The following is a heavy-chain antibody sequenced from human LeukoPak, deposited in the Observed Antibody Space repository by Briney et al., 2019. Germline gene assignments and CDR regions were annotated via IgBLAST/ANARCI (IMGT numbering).Heavy chain of an antibody. CDR2: IKLDGTQK. J-gene: IGHJ4*02. V-gene: IGHV3-7*01. CDR1: GFTFRNYW. D-gene: IGHD3/OR15-3a*01. CDR3: TRDFWTDY. Sequence: PGGSLRLSCAASGFTFRNYWMSWIRQAPGRVLEWVANIKLDGTQKNYIQSVRGRFTISRDNARNFLYLQLSSLRAEDTAVYYCTRDFWTDYWGQGTLVTVSS.